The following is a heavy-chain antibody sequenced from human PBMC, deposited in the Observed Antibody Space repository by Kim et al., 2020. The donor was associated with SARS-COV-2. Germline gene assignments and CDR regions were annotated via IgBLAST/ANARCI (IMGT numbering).Heavy chain of an antibody. CDR3: ARGFDL. J-gene: IGHJ2*01. CDR2: YTAGST. Sequence: YTAGSTNYNPSLKSRVTISVDTSKNQFSLKLSSVTAADTAVYYCARGFDLWGRGTLVTVSS. V-gene: IGHV4-59*09.